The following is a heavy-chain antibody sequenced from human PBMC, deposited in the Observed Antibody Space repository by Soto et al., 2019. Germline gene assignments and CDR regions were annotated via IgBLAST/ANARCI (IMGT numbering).Heavy chain of an antibody. CDR3: VIVPHYYDSSYYFDY. CDR1: GGSLSSSSSY. CDR2: MSYSGST. J-gene: IGHJ4*02. D-gene: IGHD3-22*01. Sequence: PSETLSLTCTVSGGSLSSSSSYWGWIRQPPGKGLEWIGSMSYSGSTYHNPSLKSRVTLSVDTSKSRFSLKLSSVTAADTAVYYCVIVPHYYDSSYYFDYWGQGTPVTVSS. V-gene: IGHV4-39*07.